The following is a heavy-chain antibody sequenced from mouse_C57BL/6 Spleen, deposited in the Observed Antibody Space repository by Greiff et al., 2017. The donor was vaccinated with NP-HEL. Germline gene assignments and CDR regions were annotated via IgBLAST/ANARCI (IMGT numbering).Heavy chain of an antibody. CDR3: ARLDGYDPLNAMDY. V-gene: IGHV1-81*01. CDR2: IYPRSGNT. Sequence: QVQLQQSGAELARPGASVKLSCKASGYTFTSYGISWVKQRTGQGLEWIGEIYPRSGNTYYNEKFKGKATLTADKSSSTAYMELRSLTSEDSAVYFCARLDGYDPLNAMDYWGQGTSVTVSS. J-gene: IGHJ4*01. CDR1: GYTFTSYG. D-gene: IGHD2-2*01.